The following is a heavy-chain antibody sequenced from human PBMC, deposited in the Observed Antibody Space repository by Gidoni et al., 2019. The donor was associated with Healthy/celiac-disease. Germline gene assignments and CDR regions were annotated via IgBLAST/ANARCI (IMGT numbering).Heavy chain of an antibody. D-gene: IGHD2-15*01. CDR2: IRSKAYGGTT. CDR3: TRDCSGGSCYAGGGFDY. CDR1: GFTFGDYA. V-gene: IGHV3-49*04. Sequence: EVQLVESGGGLVQPGRSLRLSCPASGFTFGDYAMSWVRQAPGKGLEWVGFIRSKAYGGTTEYAASVKGRFTISRDDSKSIAYLQMNSLKTEDTAVYYCTRDCSGGSCYAGGGFDYWGQGTLVTVSS. J-gene: IGHJ4*02.